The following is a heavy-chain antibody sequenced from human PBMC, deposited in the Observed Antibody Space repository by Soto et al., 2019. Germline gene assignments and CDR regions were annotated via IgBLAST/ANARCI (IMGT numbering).Heavy chain of an antibody. V-gene: IGHV4-59*01. Sequence: SETLSLTCTVSGGSISSYYWSWIRQPPGKGLEWIGYIYYSGSTNYNPSLKSRVTISVDTSKNQFSLKLSSVTAADTAVYYCARGDYVDSTVYFDYWGQGTLVTVSS. J-gene: IGHJ4*02. CDR3: ARGDYVDSTVYFDY. CDR2: IYYSGST. CDR1: GGSISSYY. D-gene: IGHD4-17*01.